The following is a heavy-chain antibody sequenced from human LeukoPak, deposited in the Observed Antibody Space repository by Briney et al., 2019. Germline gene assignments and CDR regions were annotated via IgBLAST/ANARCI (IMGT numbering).Heavy chain of an antibody. CDR2: LKEDVSAR. J-gene: IGHJ4*02. D-gene: IGHD3-10*01. Sequence: GGSLRLSCAASGFTFSSAWMTWVRQAPGKGLEWVASLKEDVSARNLVDSVKGRFTISTDNAKNSLNLQMNSLRVEDTAVYYCARGPPYGSRSDFLDYWGLGTLVTVSS. CDR1: GFTFSSAW. CDR3: ARGPPYGSRSDFLDY. V-gene: IGHV3-7*01.